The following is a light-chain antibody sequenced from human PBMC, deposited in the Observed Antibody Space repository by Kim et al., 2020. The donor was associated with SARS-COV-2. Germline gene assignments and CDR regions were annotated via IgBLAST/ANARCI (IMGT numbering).Light chain of an antibody. CDR3: QQYGSSPYT. CDR1: QSVSSTC. Sequence: ERAPLSCRASQSVSSTCFAWYQQKPGQAPRLLVSGASTRPAGIPDRFTGSGSGTDFTLTINRLEPEDFAVYYCQQYGSSPYTFGQGTKLEI. CDR2: GAS. V-gene: IGKV3-20*01. J-gene: IGKJ2*01.